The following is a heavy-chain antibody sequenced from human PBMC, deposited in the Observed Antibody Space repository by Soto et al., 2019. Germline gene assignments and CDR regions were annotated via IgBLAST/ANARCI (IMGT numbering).Heavy chain of an antibody. Sequence: QVQLVESGGGVVQPGRSLRLSCAASGFTFSTYDMHWVRQAPGKGLEWVTVISYDGSKKYYADSVKGRFTISRDNSKNTLYLQMNSLRAEDTAVYYCQREAYGDMYFDYWGQGTQVTVST. CDR3: QREAYGDMYFDY. J-gene: IGHJ4*02. V-gene: IGHV3-30-3*01. D-gene: IGHD4-17*01. CDR2: ISYDGSKK. CDR1: GFTFSTYD.